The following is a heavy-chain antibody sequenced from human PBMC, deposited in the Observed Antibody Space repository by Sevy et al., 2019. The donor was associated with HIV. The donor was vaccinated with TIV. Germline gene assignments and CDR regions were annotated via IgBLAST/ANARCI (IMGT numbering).Heavy chain of an antibody. CDR2: IRYDGSNK. V-gene: IGHV3-30*02. J-gene: IGHJ6*02. D-gene: IGHD6-13*01. CDR1: GFTFSSYG. CDR3: AKEDGSSWYRYYYGMDV. Sequence: GGSLRLSCAASGFTFSSYGMHWVRQAPGKGLEWVAFIRYDGSNKYYADSVKGRFTISRDNSKNTLYLKMNSLRAEDTAVYYCAKEDGSSWYRYYYGMDVWGQGTTVTVSS.